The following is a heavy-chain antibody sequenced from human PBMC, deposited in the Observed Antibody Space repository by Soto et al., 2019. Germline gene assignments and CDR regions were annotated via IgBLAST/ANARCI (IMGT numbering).Heavy chain of an antibody. Sequence: VGSLRLSCAASGFTFSSYAMHWVRQAPGKGLEWVAVISYDGSNKYYADSVKGRFTISRDNSKNTLYLQMNSLRAEDTAVYYCAREGAYSYGFQYYYYGMDVWGQGTTVTVSS. V-gene: IGHV3-30-3*01. CDR2: ISYDGSNK. CDR1: GFTFSSYA. D-gene: IGHD5-18*01. CDR3: AREGAYSYGFQYYYYGMDV. J-gene: IGHJ6*02.